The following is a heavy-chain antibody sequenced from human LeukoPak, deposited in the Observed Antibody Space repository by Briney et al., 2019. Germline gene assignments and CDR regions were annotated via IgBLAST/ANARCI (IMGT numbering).Heavy chain of an antibody. CDR2: INHSRIT. V-gene: IGHV4-34*01. CDR3: ARDRHWTNDWVFDY. D-gene: IGHD1/OR15-1a*01. Sequence: SETLSLTCAVYGGSFSGHYWSWIRQPPGKGLEWIGEINHSRITNYNPSLKSRVTISVHTSKNQFSLKLSSVTAADTAVYYCARDRHWTNDWVFDYWGQGTLVTVSS. J-gene: IGHJ4*02. CDR1: GGSFSGHY.